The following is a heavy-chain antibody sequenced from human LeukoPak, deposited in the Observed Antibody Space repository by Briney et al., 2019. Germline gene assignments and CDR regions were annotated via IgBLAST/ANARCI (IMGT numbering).Heavy chain of an antibody. CDR2: ISDSGDYT. CDR3: AKDTSIGKYCTNGVCSPFDY. V-gene: IGHV3-23*01. Sequence: GGSLRLSCAASGFSFSTYDMNWVRQAPGQGLEWVSVISDSGDYTSYADSVRGRFTISRDNSRNTLYLQMISLRPEDTAVYYCAKDTSIGKYCTNGVCSPFDYWGQGTLVTVSS. J-gene: IGHJ4*02. CDR1: GFSFSTYD. D-gene: IGHD2-8*01.